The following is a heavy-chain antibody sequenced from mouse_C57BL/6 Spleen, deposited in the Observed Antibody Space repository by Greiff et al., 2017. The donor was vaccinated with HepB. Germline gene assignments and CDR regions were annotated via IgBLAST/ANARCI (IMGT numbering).Heavy chain of an antibody. Sequence: EVQLQQSGGGLVKPGGSLKLSCAASGFTFSDYGMHWVRQAPEKGLEWVAYISSGSSTIYYADTVKGRFTISRDNAKNTLFLQMTSLRSEDTAMYYCARPGKGGYFDYWGQGTTLTVSS. CDR2: ISSGSSTI. V-gene: IGHV5-17*01. J-gene: IGHJ2*01. CDR1: GFTFSDYG. CDR3: ARPGKGGYFDY.